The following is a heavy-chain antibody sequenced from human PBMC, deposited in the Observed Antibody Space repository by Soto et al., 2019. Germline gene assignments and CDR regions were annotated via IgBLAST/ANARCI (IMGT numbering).Heavy chain of an antibody. V-gene: IGHV1-2*02. D-gene: IGHD6-19*01. J-gene: IGHJ6*02. CDR2: INPETGAT. Sequence: ASVKVSCKASGYTFTGYYVHWVREAPGQGLEWMGWINPETGATSYAQKFQGRVTLSRDTSINTAYLELSSLRSDDTAVYYCARAIAVAGYYYYGMDVWGQGTTVTVSS. CDR3: ARAIAVAGYYYYGMDV. CDR1: GYTFTGYY.